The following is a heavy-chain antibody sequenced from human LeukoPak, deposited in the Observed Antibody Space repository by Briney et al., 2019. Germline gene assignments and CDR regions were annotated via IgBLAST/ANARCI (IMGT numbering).Heavy chain of an antibody. CDR1: GYTFTEYY. D-gene: IGHD5-12*01. V-gene: IGHV1-2*02. Sequence: ASVKVSFKASGYTFTEYYIHWVRQAPGQGLEWMGWINPDSGDTAYAQEFQGRVTMTRATSISTTYMDLSRLRSDDTAVYYCARGGKAYWGQGTLVTVSS. J-gene: IGHJ4*02. CDR2: INPDSGDT. CDR3: ARGGKAY.